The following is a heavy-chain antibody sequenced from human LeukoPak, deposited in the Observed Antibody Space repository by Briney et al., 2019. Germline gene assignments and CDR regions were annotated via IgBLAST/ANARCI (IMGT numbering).Heavy chain of an antibody. Sequence: GGSLRLACAASGSTFSSYWMSWVRQAPGRGLEWVANIKQDGSEKYYVDSVKGRFTIPRDNAKNSLYLQMNSLRAEDTAVYYCATMVRGVIIGGDYWGQGTLVTVSS. V-gene: IGHV3-7*01. J-gene: IGHJ4*02. CDR2: IKQDGSEK. D-gene: IGHD3-10*01. CDR1: GSTFSSYW. CDR3: ATMVRGVIIGGDY.